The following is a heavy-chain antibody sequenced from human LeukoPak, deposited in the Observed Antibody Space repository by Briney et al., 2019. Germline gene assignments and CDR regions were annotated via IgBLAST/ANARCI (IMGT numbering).Heavy chain of an antibody. Sequence: GGSLRLFCAASGFTYDDYGMSWVRQVPGKGLEWVSGINWNGGRTGYADSVKGRFTISRDNAKKSLYVQMNSLRAEDTALYYCAREYYGSGSYYNVGYWGQGTLVTVSS. CDR2: INWNGGRT. V-gene: IGHV3-20*04. CDR1: GFTYDDYG. J-gene: IGHJ4*02. D-gene: IGHD3-10*01. CDR3: AREYYGSGSYYNVGY.